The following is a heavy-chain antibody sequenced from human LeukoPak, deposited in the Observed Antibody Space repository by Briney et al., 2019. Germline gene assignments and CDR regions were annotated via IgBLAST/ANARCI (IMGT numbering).Heavy chain of an antibody. Sequence: SETLSLTCAVYGGSFSGYYWSWIRQPPGKGLEWIGEINHSGSTNYNPPLKSRVTISVDTSKNQFSLKLSSVTAADTAVYYCARVSMVRGVIMPDAFDIWGQGTMVTVSS. CDR3: ARVSMVRGVIMPDAFDI. CDR2: INHSGST. J-gene: IGHJ3*02. CDR1: GGSFSGYY. D-gene: IGHD3-10*01. V-gene: IGHV4-34*01.